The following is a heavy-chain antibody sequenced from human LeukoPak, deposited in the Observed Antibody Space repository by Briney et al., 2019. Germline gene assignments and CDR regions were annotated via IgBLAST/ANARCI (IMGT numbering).Heavy chain of an antibody. J-gene: IGHJ4*02. CDR1: GFTFSNYA. V-gene: IGHV3-23*01. Sequence: TGGSLRLSCAASGFTFSNYAMIWVRHATGKGLEWVSAISGSGGFTYYADSVKGRFTISRDNSKNALYLQMNSLTAEDTAVYYCAKNDGYFDYWGQGTLVTVSS. D-gene: IGHD1-1*01. CDR2: ISGSGGFT. CDR3: AKNDGYFDY.